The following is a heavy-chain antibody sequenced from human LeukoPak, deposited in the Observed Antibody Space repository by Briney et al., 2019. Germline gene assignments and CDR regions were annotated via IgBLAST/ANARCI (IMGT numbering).Heavy chain of an antibody. D-gene: IGHD2-2*01. CDR1: GFTFSSYG. Sequence: GGSLRLSCAASGFTFSSYGMHWVRQAPGKGLEWVAFIRYDGSNKYYADSVKGRFTISRDNSKNMLYLQMNSLRAEDTAVYYCAKDKSSTIPYYFDYWGQGTLVTVSS. J-gene: IGHJ4*02. V-gene: IGHV3-30*02. CDR3: AKDKSSTIPYYFDY. CDR2: IRYDGSNK.